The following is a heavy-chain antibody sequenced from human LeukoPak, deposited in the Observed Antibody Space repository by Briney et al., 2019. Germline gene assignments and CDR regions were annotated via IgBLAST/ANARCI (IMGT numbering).Heavy chain of an antibody. CDR3: AKDHLAAAATPLYFDY. J-gene: IGHJ4*02. CDR2: ISSSGSTI. V-gene: IGHV3-11*04. CDR1: GFTFSDYY. D-gene: IGHD6-13*01. Sequence: GGSLRLSCAASGFTFSDYYMSWIRQAPGKGLEWVSYISSSGSTIYYADSVKGRFTISRDNSKNTLYLQMNSLRAGDTAVYYCAKDHLAAAATPLYFDYWGQGTLVTVSS.